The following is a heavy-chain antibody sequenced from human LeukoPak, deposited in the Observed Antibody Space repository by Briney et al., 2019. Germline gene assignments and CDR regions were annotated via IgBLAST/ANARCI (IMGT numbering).Heavy chain of an antibody. CDR2: ISVSSTT. V-gene: IGHV3-23*01. CDR1: GFTFSSYA. J-gene: IGHJ3*01. D-gene: IGHD1-1*01. CDR3: AKCNLDNCRVGFDV. Sequence: GGSLRLSCAASGFTFSSYALTWVRQAPGEGLDWVSSISVSSTTYYLDSVKGRFSVSRDNSNHALYLQMNSLRAEDTALYYCAKCNLDNCRVGFDVWGQGTMVTVPS.